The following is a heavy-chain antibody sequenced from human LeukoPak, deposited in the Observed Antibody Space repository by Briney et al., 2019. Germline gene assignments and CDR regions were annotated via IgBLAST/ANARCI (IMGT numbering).Heavy chain of an antibody. CDR2: IKQDGSEK. CDR3: ARGYMVRGVIIPF. V-gene: IGHV3-7*01. CDR1: GFTFSSYW. J-gene: IGHJ4*02. D-gene: IGHD3-10*01. Sequence: AGGSLRLSCAASGFTFSSYWMSWVRQAPGKGLEWVANIKQDGSEKYYVDSVKGRFTISRDNAKNSLYLQMNSLRAEDTAVYYCARGYMVRGVIIPFWGQGTLVTVSS.